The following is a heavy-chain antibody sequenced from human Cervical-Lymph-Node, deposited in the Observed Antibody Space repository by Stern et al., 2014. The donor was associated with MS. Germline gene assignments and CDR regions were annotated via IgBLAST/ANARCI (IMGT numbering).Heavy chain of an antibody. V-gene: IGHV1-24*01. D-gene: IGHD1-26*01. CDR1: GYTLSELS. CDR2: SDPEDGDT. CDR3: AATDGHSYGFLFGMDV. Sequence: QVQLVQSGAEVRKPGASVKVSCKVSGYTLSELSIHWVRQAPGKGLEWMGGSDPEDGDTIYTPKFLARLTLTEDTSTDTAYMELSSLTFEDAATYFCAATDGHSYGFLFGMDVWGQGTTVTVSS. J-gene: IGHJ6*02.